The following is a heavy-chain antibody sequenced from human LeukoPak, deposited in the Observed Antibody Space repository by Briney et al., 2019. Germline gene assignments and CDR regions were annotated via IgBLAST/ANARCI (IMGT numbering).Heavy chain of an antibody. CDR3: ARDSANSFDY. CDR2: ISDSGSDI. CDR1: GFTFSSYS. J-gene: IGHJ4*02. Sequence: GGSLRLSCTASGFTFSSYSMNWVRQAPGKGLEWVSHISDSGSDIYYVDSVKGRFTISRDSARNSLYLQMNSLRDEDTAVYYCARDSANSFDYWGQGTLVTVSS. V-gene: IGHV3-48*02.